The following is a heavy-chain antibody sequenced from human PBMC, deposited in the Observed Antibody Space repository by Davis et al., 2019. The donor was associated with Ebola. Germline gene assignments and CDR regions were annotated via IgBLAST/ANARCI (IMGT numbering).Heavy chain of an antibody. V-gene: IGHV1-69*06. CDR1: GGTFSSYA. CDR2: IIPIFGTA. CDR3: ARGGYYYGMDV. J-gene: IGHJ6*02. Sequence: AASVKVSCKASGGTFSSYAISWVRQAPGQGLEWMGGIIPIFGTANYAQKFQGGVTITADKSTSTAYMELSSLRSEDTAVYYCARGGYYYGMDVWGQGTTVTVS.